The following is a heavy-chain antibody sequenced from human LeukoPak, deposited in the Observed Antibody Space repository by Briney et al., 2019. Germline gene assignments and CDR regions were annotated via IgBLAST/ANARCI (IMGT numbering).Heavy chain of an antibody. CDR3: AKDKIFRYLDY. J-gene: IGHJ4*02. Sequence: PGGSLRLSCAASGLTLSNHGMHWVRQAPGKGLEWVAMITSDGNNKYYADSVKDRFTISRDDSKNTLYLQMNSLRDEDTAVYYCAKDKIFRYLDYWGQGALVTVTS. D-gene: IGHD2/OR15-2a*01. CDR1: GLTLSNHG. CDR2: ITSDGNNK. V-gene: IGHV3-30*18.